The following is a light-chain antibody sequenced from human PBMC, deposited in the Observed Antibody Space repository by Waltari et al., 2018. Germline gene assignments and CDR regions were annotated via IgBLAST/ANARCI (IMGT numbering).Light chain of an antibody. CDR2: DFS. J-gene: IGLJ3*02. CDR3: CAYAGSYTWV. CDR1: SSDVGGYNY. Sequence: QSALTQPRSVSGSPGQSVTISCTGTSSDVGGYNYVSWYQPHPGKAPKLTVYDFSKRPSGVPERFSGSKSGHAASLTLSGLQAEDEADYYCCAYAGSYTWVFGGGTKLTVL. V-gene: IGLV2-11*01.